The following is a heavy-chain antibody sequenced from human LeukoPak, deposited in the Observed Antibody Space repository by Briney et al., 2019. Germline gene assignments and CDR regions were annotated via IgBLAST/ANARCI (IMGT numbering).Heavy chain of an antibody. V-gene: IGHV1-18*01. CDR1: GYTFTSYG. CDR2: ISAYNGNT. D-gene: IGHD3-9*01. J-gene: IGHJ4*02. CDR3: ARDGDILTGYYSWGY. Sequence: ASVKVSCKASGYTFTSYGISWVRQAPGQGLEWMGWISAYNGNTNYAQKLQGRVTMTTDTSTSTAYVELRSLRSDDTAVYYCARDGDILTGYYSWGYWGQGTLVTVSS.